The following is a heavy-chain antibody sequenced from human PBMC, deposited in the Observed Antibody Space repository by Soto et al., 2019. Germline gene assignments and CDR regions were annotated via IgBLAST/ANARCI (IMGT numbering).Heavy chain of an antibody. D-gene: IGHD2-2*01. CDR2: ISSSSSTI. Sequence: PGGSLRLSCAASGFTFSSYSMNWVRQAPGKGLEWVSYISSSSSTIYYADSVKGRFTISRDNAKNSLYLQMNSLRAEDTAVYYCARPFGYCSSTSCYPNYYYYYYMDVWGKGPTVTVSS. J-gene: IGHJ6*03. V-gene: IGHV3-48*01. CDR3: ARPFGYCSSTSCYPNYYYYYYMDV. CDR1: GFTFSSYS.